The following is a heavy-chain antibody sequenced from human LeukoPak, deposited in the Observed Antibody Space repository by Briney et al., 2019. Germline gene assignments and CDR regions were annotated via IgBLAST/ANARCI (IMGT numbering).Heavy chain of an antibody. CDR2: IYPGDSDT. V-gene: IGHV5-51*01. D-gene: IGHD3-16*02. CDR1: GYSFTSYW. Sequence: GESLKISCKGSGYSFTSYWIGWVRQVPGKGLEWMGIIYPGDSDTRYSPSFQGQVTISADKSISTAYLQWSSLKASDTAMYYCARHLNDYVWGSYRATDAFDIWGQGTMVTVSS. J-gene: IGHJ3*02. CDR3: ARHLNDYVWGSYRATDAFDI.